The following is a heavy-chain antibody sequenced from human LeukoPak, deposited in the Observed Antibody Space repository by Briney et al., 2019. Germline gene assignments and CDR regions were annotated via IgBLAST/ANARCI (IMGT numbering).Heavy chain of an antibody. CDR1: GFTFSSYG. CDR3: AKDQSGWSGYATPGY. CDR2: ISDDGSKK. Sequence: GGSLRLSCAVSGFTFSSYGMQWVGQAPGKGLERVAVISDDGSKKYYADSVKGGFTISRDNSKNTLYLQMNSLRAEDTAIYYCAKDQSGWSGYATPGYWGQGTLVTVSS. J-gene: IGHJ4*02. D-gene: IGHD5-12*01. V-gene: IGHV3-30*18.